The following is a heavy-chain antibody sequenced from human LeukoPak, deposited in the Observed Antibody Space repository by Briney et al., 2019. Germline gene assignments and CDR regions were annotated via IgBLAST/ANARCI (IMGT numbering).Heavy chain of an antibody. CDR3: AASRDGYNEYFQH. CDR1: GGSISGYY. D-gene: IGHD5-24*01. V-gene: IGHV4-59*01. CDR2: IYYSGST. J-gene: IGHJ1*01. Sequence: PSETLSLTCTVSGGSISGYYWSWIRQPPGKGLEWIGYIYYSGSTNYNPSLKSRVTISVDTSKNQFSLKLSSVTAADTAVYYCAASRDGYNEYFQHWGQGTLVTVSS.